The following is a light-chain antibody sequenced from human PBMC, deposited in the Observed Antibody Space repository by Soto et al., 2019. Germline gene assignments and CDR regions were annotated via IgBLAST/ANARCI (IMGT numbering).Light chain of an antibody. Sequence: ETVVTQSPAPLSASPGERATLSCRASQSVVTNVAWYQQKPGQAPRLLIHDSSTRATGVPDRFSGRGYGTEFALTISSLQSEDFAVYYCQQYNEWPLAFGGGTKVEIK. CDR3: QQYNEWPLA. CDR1: QSVVTN. CDR2: DSS. J-gene: IGKJ4*01. V-gene: IGKV3-15*01.